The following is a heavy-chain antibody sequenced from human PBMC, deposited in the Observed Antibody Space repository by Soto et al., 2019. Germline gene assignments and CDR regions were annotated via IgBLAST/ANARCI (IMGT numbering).Heavy chain of an antibody. Sequence: QVQLQESGPGLLKPSETLSLTCTVSGGSISSYFYIWVRQPPGKGLEWIGSVYYTGTTDYTPSLKRRVTISVDTSKTQFSLNLRSVTAADTAVYYCARDLAAVPSAFDYWGRGTLVTVSS. D-gene: IGHD6-13*01. V-gene: IGHV4-59*01. CDR2: VYYTGTT. CDR1: GGSISSYF. J-gene: IGHJ4*02. CDR3: ARDLAAVPSAFDY.